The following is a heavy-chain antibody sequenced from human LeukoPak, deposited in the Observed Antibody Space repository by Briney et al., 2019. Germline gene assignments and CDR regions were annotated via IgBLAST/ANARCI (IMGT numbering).Heavy chain of an antibody. Sequence: GESLKISCKGSGYSFTSYWIGWVRQMPGKGLEWMGIIYPGNSDTRYSPSFQGQVTISADKSISTAYLQWSSLKASDTAMYYCARQSSGWSPYYYYYMDVWGKGTTVTISS. V-gene: IGHV5-51*01. CDR1: GYSFTSYW. CDR2: IYPGNSDT. J-gene: IGHJ6*03. CDR3: ARQSSGWSPYYYYYMDV. D-gene: IGHD6-19*01.